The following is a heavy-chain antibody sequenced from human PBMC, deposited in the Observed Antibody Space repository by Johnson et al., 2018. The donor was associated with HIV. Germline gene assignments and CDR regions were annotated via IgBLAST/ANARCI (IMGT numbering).Heavy chain of an antibody. V-gene: IGHV3-30*04. D-gene: IGHD1-26*01. J-gene: IGHJ3*02. Sequence: QVQLVESGGGVVQPGRSLRVSCEVSGLTLTTIIVHWARQAPGKGLEWVSLISHDGTNTAYADSVKGRYTISSYISTNTVSLHMNSLSPEDTAVYYCAKGSRGSYLYDAFDIWGQGTMVTVSS. CDR3: AKGSRGSYLYDAFDI. CDR2: ISHDGTNT. CDR1: GLTLTTII.